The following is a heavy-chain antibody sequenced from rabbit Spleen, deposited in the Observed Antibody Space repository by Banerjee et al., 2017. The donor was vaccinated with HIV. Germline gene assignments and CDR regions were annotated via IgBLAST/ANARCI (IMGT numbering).Heavy chain of an antibody. Sequence: QEQLEESGGGLVQPEGSLTLTCKASGFSFSSGYWICWVRQAPGKGLEWIGCIYGGTDAGINYASWSTGRFSSSKTSSTTVTLLMTRLTAADTATYFCARDTISSFSSYGINLWGPGTLVTVS. CDR2: IYGGTDAGI. J-gene: IGHJ4*02. D-gene: IGHD1-1*01. V-gene: IGHV1S45*01. CDR3: ARDTISSFSSYGINL. CDR1: GFSFSSGYW.